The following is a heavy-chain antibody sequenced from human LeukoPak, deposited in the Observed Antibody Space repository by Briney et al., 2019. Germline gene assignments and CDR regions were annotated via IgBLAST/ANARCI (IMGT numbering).Heavy chain of an antibody. D-gene: IGHD6-19*01. V-gene: IGHV3-48*01. CDR1: GFTFSSYS. CDR2: ISGSSGTI. CDR3: ARGIIAVAAASDF. J-gene: IGHJ4*02. Sequence: GGSLRLSCAASGFTFSSYSVNWVRQAPGKGLEWVSYISGSSGTIYYADSVKGQFTISRDNAKNSLYLQMNSLRAEDTAVYYCARGIIAVAAASDFWGQGTLVTVSS.